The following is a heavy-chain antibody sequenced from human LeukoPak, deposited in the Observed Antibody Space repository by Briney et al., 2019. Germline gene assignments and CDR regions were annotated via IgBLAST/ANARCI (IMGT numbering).Heavy chain of an antibody. J-gene: IGHJ4*02. CDR1: GFTFSSYS. V-gene: IGHV3-21*01. CDR2: ISSSSYI. Sequence: PGGSLRLSCAASGFTFSSYSMNWVRQAPGKGLEWVSSISSSSYIYYADSVKGRFTISRDNAKNSLYLQMNSLRAEDAAVYYCARGSHSSGWYFLGTDYWGQGTLVTVSS. CDR3: ARGSHSSGWYFLGTDY. D-gene: IGHD6-19*01.